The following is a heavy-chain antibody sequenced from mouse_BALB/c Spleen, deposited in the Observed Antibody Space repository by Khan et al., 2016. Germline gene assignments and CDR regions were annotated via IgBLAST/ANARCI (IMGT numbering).Heavy chain of an antibody. CDR3: ARGIYDYGFAY. CDR2: IDPAIDNT. V-gene: IGHV14-3*02. J-gene: IGHJ3*01. D-gene: IGHD2-4*01. Sequence: VRLQQSGAELVKPGASVKLSCTASGFNIKDTYIHWVKQRPEQGLEWIGRIDPAIDNTKYDPKFQGKATIAADTSSNTAYLQLSSLTSEDTAVYYCARGIYDYGFAYCGQGALVTVSA. CDR1: GFNIKDTY.